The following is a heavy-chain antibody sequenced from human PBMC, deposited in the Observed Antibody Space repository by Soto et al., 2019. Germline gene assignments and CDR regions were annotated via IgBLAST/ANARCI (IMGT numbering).Heavy chain of an antibody. Sequence: GGSLRLSCAASGFTFSSYGMHWVRQAPGKGLEWVAVISYDGSNKYYADSVKGRFTISRDNSKNTLYLQMNSLRAEDTAVYYCAKDLEAVAGPQPYYFDYWGQGTLVTVSS. CDR3: AKDLEAVAGPQPYYFDY. CDR1: GFTFSSYG. D-gene: IGHD6-19*01. V-gene: IGHV3-30*18. J-gene: IGHJ4*02. CDR2: ISYDGSNK.